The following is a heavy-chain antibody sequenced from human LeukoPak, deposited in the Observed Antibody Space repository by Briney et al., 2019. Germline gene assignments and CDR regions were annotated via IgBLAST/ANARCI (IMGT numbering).Heavy chain of an antibody. J-gene: IGHJ4*02. CDR1: GFTFSTYE. Sequence: GGSLRLSCAASGFTFSTYEMNWVRQAPGKGLEWVAYINGRGSTIYYADSVKGRFSISRDNAKNSLYLQMNSLRAEDTAVYYCVNSVMVRGVIRPYWGQGTLVTVSS. CDR3: VNSVMVRGVIRPY. V-gene: IGHV3-48*03. D-gene: IGHD3-10*01. CDR2: INGRGSTI.